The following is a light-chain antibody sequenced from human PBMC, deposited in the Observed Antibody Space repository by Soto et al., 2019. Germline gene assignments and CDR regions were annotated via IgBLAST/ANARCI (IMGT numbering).Light chain of an antibody. CDR1: QRLSSN. J-gene: IGKJ4*01. CDR2: GVS. CDR3: QQYKNWLALT. Sequence: EIVMTQSPATLSVSPGERATLSCSASQRLSSNLAWYQQKPGQAPRLLIYGVSTRATGVPARFSGSGSGTEFTLTISSLQSEDSAVYYCQQYKNWLALTFGGGTKVDI. V-gene: IGKV3-15*01.